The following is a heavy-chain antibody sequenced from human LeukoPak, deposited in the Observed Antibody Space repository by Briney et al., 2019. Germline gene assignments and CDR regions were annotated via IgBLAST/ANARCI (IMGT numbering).Heavy chain of an antibody. Sequence: SETLSLTCAVSGASISSGGYSWSWIRQPPGKGLEWIGYIYHSGSTYYNPSLKSRVTISVDRSKNQFSLKLSSVTAADTAVYYCARVSGNSYGLWFDPWGQGTLVTVSS. CDR1: GASISSGGYS. V-gene: IGHV4-30-2*01. J-gene: IGHJ5*02. D-gene: IGHD4-23*01. CDR3: ARVSGNSYGLWFDP. CDR2: IYHSGST.